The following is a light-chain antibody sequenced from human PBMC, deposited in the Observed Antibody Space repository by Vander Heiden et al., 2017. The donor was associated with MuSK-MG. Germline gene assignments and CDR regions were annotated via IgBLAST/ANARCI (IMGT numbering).Light chain of an antibody. Sequence: DLVMTQSPDSLAVSLGESATINCKSSQSALYSPNNKNYLAWYQQKPGQPPKLLIYWASTREAGVPDRFSRSRSGTDFTLTISSLQAEDVAVYYCQQDDSPPYTFGPGTKVEMK. CDR1: QSALYSPNNKNY. V-gene: IGKV4-1*01. CDR3: QQDDSPPYT. CDR2: WAS. J-gene: IGKJ2*01.